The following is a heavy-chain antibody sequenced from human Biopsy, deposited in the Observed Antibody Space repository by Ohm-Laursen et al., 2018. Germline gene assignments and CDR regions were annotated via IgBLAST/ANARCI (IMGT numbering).Heavy chain of an antibody. D-gene: IGHD3-22*01. J-gene: IGHJ5*02. V-gene: IGHV4-31*01. CDR3: ARGDYFDSNGYFWFDP. Sequence: SQTLSLTCTVSGGSISSGGSYWSWIRQRPGKGLEWIGCIFNSANTYYNPSLKNLITISGDTSKNQFSLKLNSVTAADTAVYYCARGDYFDSNGYFWFDPWGQGTLVTVPS. CDR2: IFNSANT. CDR1: GGSISSGGSY.